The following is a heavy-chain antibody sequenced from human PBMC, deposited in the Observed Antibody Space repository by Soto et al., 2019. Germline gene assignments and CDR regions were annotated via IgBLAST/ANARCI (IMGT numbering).Heavy chain of an antibody. Sequence: PGGSLRLSCAASGFTFSSYAMHWVRQAPGKGLEWVAVISYDGSNKYYADSVKGRFTISRDNSKNTLYLQMNSLRAEDTAVYYCARDGDIVLVPAALYYYGMDVWGQGTTVTVSS. J-gene: IGHJ6*02. CDR2: ISYDGSNK. D-gene: IGHD2-2*01. CDR3: ARDGDIVLVPAALYYYGMDV. CDR1: GFTFSSYA. V-gene: IGHV3-30-3*01.